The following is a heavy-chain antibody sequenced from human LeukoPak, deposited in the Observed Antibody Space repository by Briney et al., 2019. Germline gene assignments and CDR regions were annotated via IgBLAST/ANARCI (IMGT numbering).Heavy chain of an antibody. CDR1: GYSFTSYY. CDR2: INPNRGGT. Sequence: GASVKVSCKASGYSFTSYYIHWVRQAPGQGLEWMGRINPNRGGTNYAQKFQGRVTMTRDTSISTAYMELSRLRSDDTAVYYCARGDIVVLPAGIPHNWFDPWGQGTLVTVSS. D-gene: IGHD2-2*02. CDR3: ARGDIVVLPAGIPHNWFDP. V-gene: IGHV1-2*02. J-gene: IGHJ5*02.